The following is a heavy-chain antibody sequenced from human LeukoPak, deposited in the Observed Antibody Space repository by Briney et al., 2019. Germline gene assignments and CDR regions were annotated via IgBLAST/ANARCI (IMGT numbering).Heavy chain of an antibody. D-gene: IGHD1-26*01. CDR1: GYTFTSYG. CDR2: ISAYNGNT. Sequence: ASVKVSCKASGYTFTSYGISWVRQAPGQGLEWMGWISAYNGNTNYAQKLQGRVTMTEDTSTDTAYMELSSLRSEDTAVYYCARSTPGSVNWFDPWGQGTLVTVSS. J-gene: IGHJ5*02. CDR3: ARSTPGSVNWFDP. V-gene: IGHV1-18*01.